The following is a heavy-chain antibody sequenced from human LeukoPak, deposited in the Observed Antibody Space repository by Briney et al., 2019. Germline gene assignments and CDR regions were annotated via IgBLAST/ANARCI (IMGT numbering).Heavy chain of an antibody. CDR1: GGTFSSYA. CDR3: ARGESNGDQLIFDY. V-gene: IGHV1-69*06. J-gene: IGHJ4*02. Sequence: SVKVSCKASGGTFSSYAISWVRQAPGQGLEWMGGIIPIFGTANYVQKFQGRVTITADKSTSTAYMELSSLRSEDTAVYYCARGESNGDQLIFDYWGQGTLVTVSS. D-gene: IGHD4-17*01. CDR2: IIPIFGTA.